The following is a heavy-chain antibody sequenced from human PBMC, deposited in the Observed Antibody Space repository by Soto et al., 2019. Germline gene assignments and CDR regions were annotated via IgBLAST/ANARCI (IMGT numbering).Heavy chain of an antibody. J-gene: IGHJ4*02. CDR1: GFTFSASH. V-gene: IGHV3-73*01. CDR2: MRSKADNYET. CDR3: ARQTVSCHDF. Sequence: EVQLVESGGGSVQPGESLKLSCSTSGFTFSASHMHWVPQAPGKGLEWVGHMRSKADNYETAYGASVRGRFTVSREDSKPTAYLQMDSLKAEDTAVYYCARQTVSCHDFWGQGTLVTVSS. D-gene: IGHD2-2*01.